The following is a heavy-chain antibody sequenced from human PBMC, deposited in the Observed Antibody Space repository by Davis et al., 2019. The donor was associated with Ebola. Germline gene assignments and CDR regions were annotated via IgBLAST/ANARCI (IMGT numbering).Heavy chain of an antibody. D-gene: IGHD3-22*01. CDR1: GFTFSSYS. V-gene: IGHV3-21*01. J-gene: IGHJ4*02. Sequence: GESLKISCAASGFTFSSYSMNWVRQAPGKGLEWVSSISSSSSYIYYADSVKGRFTISRDNAKNSLYLQMNSLRAEDTAVYYCARGLYYYDSSGYPQDYWGQGTLVTVSS. CDR2: ISSSSSYI. CDR3: ARGLYYYDSSGYPQDY.